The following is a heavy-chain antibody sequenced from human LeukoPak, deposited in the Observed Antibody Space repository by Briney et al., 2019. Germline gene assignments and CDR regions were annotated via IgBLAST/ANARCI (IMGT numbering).Heavy chain of an antibody. CDR3: ARGYNRGSYYNY. D-gene: IGHD3-16*01. J-gene: IGHJ4*02. CDR2: INNSGST. Sequence: SETLPLTCVVYGGSFSGNYWSWIRQPPGKGLEWVGEINNSGSTNYNPSLKSRVTISLDTSKNQFSLKLSSVTAADTAVYYCARGYNRGSYYNYWGQGTLVTVSS. V-gene: IGHV4-34*01. CDR1: GGSFSGNY.